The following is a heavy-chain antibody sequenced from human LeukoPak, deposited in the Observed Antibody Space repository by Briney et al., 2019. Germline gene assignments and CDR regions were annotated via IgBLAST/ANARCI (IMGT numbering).Heavy chain of an antibody. J-gene: IGHJ4*02. CDR2: ISSSSSYI. Sequence: PGGSLRLSCAASGFTFSSYSMNWVPQAPGKGLGWVSSISSSSSYIYYADSVKGRFTISRDNAKNSLYLQMNSLRAEDTAVYYCARIIGSSSFAYDYWGQGTLVTVSS. V-gene: IGHV3-21*01. CDR1: GFTFSSYS. CDR3: ARIIGSSSFAYDY. D-gene: IGHD6-13*01.